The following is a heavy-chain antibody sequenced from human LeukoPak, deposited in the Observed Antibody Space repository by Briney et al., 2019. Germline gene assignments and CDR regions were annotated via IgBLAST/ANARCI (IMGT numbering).Heavy chain of an antibody. Sequence: SETLSLTCTVSRGSISGYYWSWIRQPAGKGLEWIGRIHITQTTNYNPSLESRVTMSVDPSKNQFSLRLRSVTAADTAVYYCGRGAPDALAVEYNWLDPWGQGTLVTVSS. CDR2: IHITQTT. V-gene: IGHV4-4*07. CDR3: GRGAPDALAVEYNWLDP. D-gene: IGHD2-15*01. J-gene: IGHJ5*02. CDR1: RGSISGYY.